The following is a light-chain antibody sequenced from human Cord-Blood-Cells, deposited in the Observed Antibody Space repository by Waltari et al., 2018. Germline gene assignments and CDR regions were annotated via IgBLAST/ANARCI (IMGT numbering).Light chain of an antibody. CDR1: SGHSSYP. CDR2: LNSDGSH. CDR3: QTWGTGIRGV. Sequence: QLVLTQSPSASASLGDSVKLTCTLSSGHSSYPISWHQQQPESGRRYLMKLNSDGSHSKGDGMPDRFSGASSGAERYLTISSLQSEDEADYYCQTWGTGIRGVFGGGTKLTVL. J-gene: IGLJ3*02. V-gene: IGLV4-69*01.